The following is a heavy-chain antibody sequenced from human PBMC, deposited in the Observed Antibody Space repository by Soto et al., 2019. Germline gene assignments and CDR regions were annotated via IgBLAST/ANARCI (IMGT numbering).Heavy chain of an antibody. J-gene: IGHJ4*02. CDR3: ARDKSTVTSRFIFDY. Sequence: GGSLRLSCAASGFTFSSYGMHWVRQAPGKGLEWVAVIWYDGSNKYYADSVKGRFTISRDNSKNTLYLQMNSLRAEDTAVYYCARDKSTVTSRFIFDYWGQGT. CDR1: GFTFSSYG. V-gene: IGHV3-33*01. D-gene: IGHD4-17*01. CDR2: IWYDGSNK.